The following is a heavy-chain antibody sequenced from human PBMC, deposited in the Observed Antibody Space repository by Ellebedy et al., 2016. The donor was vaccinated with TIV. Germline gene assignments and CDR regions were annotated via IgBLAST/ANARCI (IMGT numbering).Heavy chain of an antibody. V-gene: IGHV1-58*01. D-gene: IGHD1-26*01. CDR1: EFNFSKSA. J-gene: IGHJ3*02. Sequence: AASVKVSCKASEFNFSKSAVQWVRQARGQRLERIGWIVVGSGDANYAQKFQERVTITRDLSTNTAYMELSSLRSEDTAVYYCATGGEPDAFDIWGQGTLVSVSS. CDR3: ATGGEPDAFDI. CDR2: IVVGSGDA.